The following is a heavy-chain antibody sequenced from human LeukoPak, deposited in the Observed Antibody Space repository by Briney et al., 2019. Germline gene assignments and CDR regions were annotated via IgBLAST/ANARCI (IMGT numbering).Heavy chain of an antibody. CDR1: GFTFSNYA. CDR3: AKTYSGYDPD. V-gene: IGHV3-30*18. CDR2: ISYEGSVT. Sequence: PGGSLRPSCAASGFTFSNYAFHWVRQPPGKGLEWAAVISYEGSVTYYADSVKGRFTISRDNSKSTLYLQMNSLRAEDTAVYYCAKTYSGYDPDWGQGTLVTVSS. D-gene: IGHD5-12*01. J-gene: IGHJ4*02.